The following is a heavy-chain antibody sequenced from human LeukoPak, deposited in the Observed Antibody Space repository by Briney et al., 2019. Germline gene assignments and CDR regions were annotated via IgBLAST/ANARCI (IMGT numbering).Heavy chain of an antibody. Sequence: PGGSLRLSCAASGFTFDDYAMHWVRQAPGKGLEWDSGISWNSGSIGYADSVKGRFTIYRDNAKNSPYLQMNSLRAEDTSLYYCAKVSGSYSFDYWGQGTLVTVSS. CDR3: AKVSGSYSFDY. J-gene: IGHJ4*02. V-gene: IGHV3-9*01. CDR1: GFTFDDYA. CDR2: ISWNSGSI. D-gene: IGHD3-10*01.